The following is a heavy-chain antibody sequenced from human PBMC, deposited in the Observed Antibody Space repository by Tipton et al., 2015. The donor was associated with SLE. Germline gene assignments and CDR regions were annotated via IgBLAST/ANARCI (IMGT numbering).Heavy chain of an antibody. CDR2: IYYSGNT. J-gene: IGHJ5*02. CDR3: AKCIDYINGVSDH. CDR1: GGSISSSNYY. D-gene: IGHD1-20*01. Sequence: TLSLTCTVSGGSISSSNYYWGWIRQPPGKGLEWIGTIYYSGNTYYNPSLKSRVTISVDTSKNQFSLKLNSVTAADTAVYYCAKCIDYINGVSDHWGQGTLVTVSS. V-gene: IGHV4-39*01.